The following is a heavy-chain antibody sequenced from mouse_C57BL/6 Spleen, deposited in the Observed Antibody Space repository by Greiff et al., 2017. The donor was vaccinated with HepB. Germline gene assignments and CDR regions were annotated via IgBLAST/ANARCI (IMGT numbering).Heavy chain of an antibody. V-gene: IGHV1-5*01. CDR2: IYPGNSDT. CDR1: GYTFTSYW. D-gene: IGHD1-1*01. CDR3: TRGTTVVATGGAMDY. Sequence: EVQLVESGTVLARPGASVKMSCKTSGYTFTSYWMHWVKQRPGQGLEWIGAIYPGNSDTSYNQKFKGKAKLTAVTSASTAYMELSSLTNEDSAVYYCTRGTTVVATGGAMDYWGQGTSVTVSS. J-gene: IGHJ4*01.